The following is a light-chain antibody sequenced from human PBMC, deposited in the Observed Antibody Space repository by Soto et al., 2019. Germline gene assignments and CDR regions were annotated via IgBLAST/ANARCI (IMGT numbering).Light chain of an antibody. Sequence: DIQMTQSPSSLPASVGDRITITCRASQSISSYLNWYQQKPGKAPKLLIYAASNLQSGVPSRFSGSGSETDFTLTISNLQREDFATYYCQQYYSAPRTFGQGTKLEIK. V-gene: IGKV1-39*01. J-gene: IGKJ2*01. CDR3: QQYYSAPRT. CDR2: AAS. CDR1: QSISSY.